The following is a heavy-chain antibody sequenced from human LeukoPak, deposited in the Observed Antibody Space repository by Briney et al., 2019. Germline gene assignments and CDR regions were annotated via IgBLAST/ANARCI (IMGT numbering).Heavy chain of an antibody. Sequence: PGGSLRLSCAASGFTLSDYYMSWIRQAPGKGLEWVSYISSSGSTIYYADSVKGRFTISRDNAKNSLYLQMNSLRAEDTAVYYCARAASSFHAFDIWGQGTLVTVSS. CDR2: ISSSGSTI. V-gene: IGHV3-11*01. CDR3: ARAASSFHAFDI. D-gene: IGHD2-2*01. J-gene: IGHJ3*02. CDR1: GFTLSDYY.